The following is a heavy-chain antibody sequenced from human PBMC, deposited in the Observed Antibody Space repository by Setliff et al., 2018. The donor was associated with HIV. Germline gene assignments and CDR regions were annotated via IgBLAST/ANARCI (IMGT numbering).Heavy chain of an antibody. CDR3: ARRPYYFDS. V-gene: IGHV4-59*12. CDR1: GGSISSYY. Sequence: PSETLSLTCTLSGGSISSYYWSWIRQPPGKGPEWIGYIYYSGSTNYNPSLKSRVTISVDTSKNQFSLKLSSVTAADTAVYYCARRPYYFDSWGQGTLVTVSS. D-gene: IGHD6-6*01. J-gene: IGHJ4*02. CDR2: IYYSGST.